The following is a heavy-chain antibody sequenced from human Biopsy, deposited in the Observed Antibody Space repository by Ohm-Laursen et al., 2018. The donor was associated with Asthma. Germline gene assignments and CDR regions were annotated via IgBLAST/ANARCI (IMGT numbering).Heavy chain of an antibody. J-gene: IGHJ4*02. D-gene: IGHD4-17*01. Sequence: ASVKVSCKISGYSLTDLSMHWVRQAPGRGLEWMGGHDHEEGGTVNARRFQGRVTMTEDTSTDTAYMELSSLSSDDTAVYYCASDFPKDYVRYNFQFWGQGTPVTVSS. CDR3: ASDFPKDYVRYNFQF. CDR2: HDHEEGGT. CDR1: GYSLTDLS. V-gene: IGHV1-24*01.